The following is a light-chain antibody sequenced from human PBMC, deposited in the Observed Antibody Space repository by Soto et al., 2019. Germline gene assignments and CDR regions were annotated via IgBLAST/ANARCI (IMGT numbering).Light chain of an antibody. J-gene: IGKJ4*01. CDR3: QQYNNWPLT. V-gene: IGKV3-15*01. CDR1: QSVSDY. CDR2: GAS. Sequence: EIVMTQSPATLSLSPGEIATLYCRASQSVSDYLAWFQQKFGQAPRLLIYGASTRATGIPDRFTGSGSGTEFTLTISSLQSEDFAVYYCQQYNNWPLTFGGGTKVDIK.